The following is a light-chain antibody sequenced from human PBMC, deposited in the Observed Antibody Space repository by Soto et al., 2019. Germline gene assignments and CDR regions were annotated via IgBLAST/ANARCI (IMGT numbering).Light chain of an antibody. V-gene: IGLV2-14*02. Sequence: QSVLTQPASVSGSPGQSITISCTGTSSDVGRYNIVSWYQQHPGKAPKLMIYEGSKRPSGVSNRFSGSKSGNTASLTISGLQAEDEADYYCSSFTSTSTYVFGTGTKVTVL. J-gene: IGLJ1*01. CDR2: EGS. CDR3: SSFTSTSTYV. CDR1: SSDVGRYNI.